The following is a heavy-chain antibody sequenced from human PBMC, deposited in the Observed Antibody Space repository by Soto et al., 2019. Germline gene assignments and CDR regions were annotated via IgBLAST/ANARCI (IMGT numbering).Heavy chain of an antibody. D-gene: IGHD2-2*01. CDR2: INAGNGNT. CDR1: GYTFTSYA. V-gene: IGHV1-3*01. Sequence: GASVKVSCKASGYTFTSYAMHWVRQAPGQRLEWMGWINAGNGNTKYSQKFQGRVTITRDTSASTAYMELSSLRSEDTAVYYCARERDIVVVPAAILEHWGQGTLVTVSS. J-gene: IGHJ4*02. CDR3: ARERDIVVVPAAILEH.